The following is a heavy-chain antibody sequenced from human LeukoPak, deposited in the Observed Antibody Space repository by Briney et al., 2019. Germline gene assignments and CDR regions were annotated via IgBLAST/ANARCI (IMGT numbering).Heavy chain of an antibody. Sequence: PGGSLRLSCAASGFTFSSYWMHWVRQAPGKGLVWVSRINSDGSSTSYADSVKGRFTISRDNAKNTLYLQVNSLRAEDTAVYYCARSIAVAGTTTDYWGQGTLVTVSS. V-gene: IGHV3-74*01. J-gene: IGHJ4*02. D-gene: IGHD6-19*01. CDR2: INSDGSST. CDR3: ARSIAVAGTTTDY. CDR1: GFTFSSYW.